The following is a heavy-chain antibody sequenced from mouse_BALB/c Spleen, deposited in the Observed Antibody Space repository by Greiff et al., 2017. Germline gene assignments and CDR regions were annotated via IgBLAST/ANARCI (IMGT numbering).Heavy chain of an antibody. D-gene: IGHD2-1*01. CDR1: GFTFSSFG. V-gene: IGHV5-17*02. CDR2: ISSGSSTI. CDR3: AREGNYPSYAMDY. J-gene: IGHJ4*01. Sequence: EVQLQESGGGLVQPGGSRKLSCAASGFTFSSFGMHWVRQAPEKGLEWVAYISSGSSTIYYADTVKGRFTISRDNPKNTLFLQMTSLRSEDTAMYYCAREGNYPSYAMDYWGQGTSVTVSS.